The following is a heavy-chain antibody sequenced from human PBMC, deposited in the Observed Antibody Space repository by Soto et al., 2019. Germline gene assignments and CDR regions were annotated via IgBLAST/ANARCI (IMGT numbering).Heavy chain of an antibody. CDR1: GDSMNHYY. D-gene: IGHD6-19*01. CDR2: IYYSGST. V-gene: IGHV4-59*01. J-gene: IGHJ4*01. Sequence: SETLSLTCSISGDSMNHYYWTWIRQPPGKGLEWIGYIYYSGSTNYSPSLKSRVTIAIDTSKNQFSLKLNSVTAADTAVYYCAKGNGWYYYWGHGTLVTVSS. CDR3: AKGNGWYYY.